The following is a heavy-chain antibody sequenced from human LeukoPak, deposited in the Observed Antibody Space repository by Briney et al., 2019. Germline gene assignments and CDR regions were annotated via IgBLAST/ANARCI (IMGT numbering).Heavy chain of an antibody. CDR2: IIPIFGTA. J-gene: IGHJ3*02. CDR3: ARATIDILTGYYKIDAFDI. CDR1: GGTFSSYA. Sequence: SVKVSCKASGGTFSSYAISWVRQAPGHGLEWMGGIIPIFGTANYAQKFQGRVTITADESTSTAYMELSSLRSEDTAVYYCARATIDILTGYYKIDAFDIWGQGTTVTVSS. D-gene: IGHD3-9*01. V-gene: IGHV1-69*01.